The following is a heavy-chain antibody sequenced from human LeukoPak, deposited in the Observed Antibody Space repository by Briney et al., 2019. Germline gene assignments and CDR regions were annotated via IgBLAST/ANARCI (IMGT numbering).Heavy chain of an antibody. V-gene: IGHV3-30*02. Sequence: GGSLRLSCAASGFSFSGYGMHWVRQAPGRGLEWVAFIRYDGSNKYYADSVKGRFTISRDNSKNMLYLQMNSLRTEDTAVYYCAKVGSGNDYYWGQGTLVTVSS. CDR1: GFSFSGYG. J-gene: IGHJ4*02. D-gene: IGHD5-12*01. CDR2: IRYDGSNK. CDR3: AKVGSGNDYY.